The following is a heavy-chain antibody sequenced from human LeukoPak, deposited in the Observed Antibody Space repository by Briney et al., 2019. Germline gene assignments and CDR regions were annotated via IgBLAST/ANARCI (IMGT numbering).Heavy chain of an antibody. D-gene: IGHD2-15*01. CDR1: GYTFTDYN. J-gene: IGHJ6*03. Sequence: ASVKVSCKTSGYTFTDYNMHWVRQAPGQGPKWMGWIDPNRGGTNYAHRFQDRVTITRDTSISTVYMELNNLRSDDTAVYYCARDWDQLVPSKGGPPRYFYFMDVWGKGTSVIVSS. V-gene: IGHV1-2*07. CDR2: IDPNRGGT. CDR3: ARDWDQLVPSKGGPPRYFYFMDV.